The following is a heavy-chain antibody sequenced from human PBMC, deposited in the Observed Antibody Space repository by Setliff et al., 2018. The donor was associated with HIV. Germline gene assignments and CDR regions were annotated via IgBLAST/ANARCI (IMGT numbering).Heavy chain of an antibody. CDR2: INPILGIA. D-gene: IGHD2-2*01. J-gene: IGHJ4*02. V-gene: IGHV1-46*01. CDR3: VPESSTFVY. Sequence: VKVSCKTSGYTFTGYYMHWVRQAPGQGLEWMGWINPILGIANYAQKFQGRVTMTRDTSTSTVYMELSSLRSEDTAVYYCVPESSTFVYWGPGTLVTVSS. CDR1: GYTFTGYY.